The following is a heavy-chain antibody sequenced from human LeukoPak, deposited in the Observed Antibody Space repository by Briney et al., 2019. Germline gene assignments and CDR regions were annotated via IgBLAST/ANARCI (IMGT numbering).Heavy chain of an antibody. D-gene: IGHD6-19*01. CDR1: GYTFTGYY. CDR2: INPNSGGT. CDR3: ARGLRYSSGWYGSNWFDP. J-gene: IGHJ5*02. V-gene: IGHV1-2*02. Sequence: ASVKVSCKASGYTFTGYYMHWVRQAPGQGLEWTGWINPNSGGTNYAQKFQGRVTMTRDTSISTAYMELSRLRSDDTAVYYCARGLRYSSGWYGSNWFDPWGQGTLVTVSS.